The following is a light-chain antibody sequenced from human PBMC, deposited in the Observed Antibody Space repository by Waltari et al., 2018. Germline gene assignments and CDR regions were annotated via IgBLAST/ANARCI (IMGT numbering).Light chain of an antibody. CDR2: DVI. V-gene: IGKV3-11*01. J-gene: IGKJ2*01. CDR3: QQLYNWPRGA. Sequence: EIVLTQSPATLSLSQGETATLSYRASQSVSTYIAWYQQKPGQAPRLLIYDVIRRATGIPARFSGSGSGTDFTLTISSLEPEDFAVYYCQQLYNWPRGAFGQGTKLEI. CDR1: QSVSTY.